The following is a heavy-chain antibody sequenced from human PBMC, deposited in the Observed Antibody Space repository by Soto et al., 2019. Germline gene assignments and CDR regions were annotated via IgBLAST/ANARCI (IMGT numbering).Heavy chain of an antibody. CDR3: ARSLLQGDF. CDR1: GYTFIHYY. CDR2: INPNGGST. J-gene: IGHJ4*02. V-gene: IGHV1-46*01. D-gene: IGHD2-21*01. Sequence: QVQLVQSGAEVKKPGASVKISCKASGYTFIHYYIHWVRQAPGQGLEWMAIINPNGGSTNYAQKFQGRVTVTSDTSTNTVFMELNSLESDDTDVYFCARSLLQGDFWGQGTLVTVSS.